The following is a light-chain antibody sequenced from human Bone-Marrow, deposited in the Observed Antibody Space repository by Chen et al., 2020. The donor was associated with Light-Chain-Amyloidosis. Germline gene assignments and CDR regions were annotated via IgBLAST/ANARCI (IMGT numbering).Light chain of an antibody. V-gene: IGKV2D-29*01. Sequence: DVVMTHTPLSLSVTPGQPASISFNSSQSLLYSNGVTYLYWFLQKPGQPPQLLIYEAFNRFSGVPHRFSGSGSGTDFPLKISRVEAEDVGTYYCMQSIHLRTFGQGTKVEIK. CDR3: MQSIHLRT. J-gene: IGKJ1*01. CDR2: EAF. CDR1: QSLLYSNGVTY.